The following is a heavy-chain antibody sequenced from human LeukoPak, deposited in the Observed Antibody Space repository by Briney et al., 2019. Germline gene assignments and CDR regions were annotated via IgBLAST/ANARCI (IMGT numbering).Heavy chain of an antibody. CDR2: IWYDGSNK. Sequence: PGGSLRLSCAASGFTFSSYGMHWVRQAPGKGLEWVAVIWYDGSNKYYADSVKGRFTISRDNSKNTLYLQMNSLRAEDTAVYYCARGNDSGWYLDYWGQGTLVTVSS. J-gene: IGHJ4*02. D-gene: IGHD6-19*01. CDR1: GFTFSSYG. V-gene: IGHV3-33*01. CDR3: ARGNDSGWYLDY.